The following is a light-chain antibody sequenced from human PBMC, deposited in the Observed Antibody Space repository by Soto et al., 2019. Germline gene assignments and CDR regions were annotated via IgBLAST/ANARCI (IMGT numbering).Light chain of an antibody. CDR1: ERFDRY. CDR3: QQRARWPST. J-gene: IGKJ2*02. Sequence: VLTQSPDVLSLSPGQTATLSCRASERFDRYVAFYQQKAGQAPRLLIYDGFTRATGVAARFSGSGSATDFTLTISRLEPEDCAVYYCQQRARWPSTFVPGTKVEIK. CDR2: DGF. V-gene: IGKV3-11*01.